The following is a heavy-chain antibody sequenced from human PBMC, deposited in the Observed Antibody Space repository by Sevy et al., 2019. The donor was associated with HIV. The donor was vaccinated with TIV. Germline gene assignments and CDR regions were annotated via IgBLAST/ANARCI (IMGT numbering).Heavy chain of an antibody. Sequence: ASVKVSCKVSGYTLTELSMHWVRQAPGKGLEWMGGFDPEDGETIYAQKFQGRVTMTEETSTDTAYMELSSLRSEDTAVYYCATWGGYCSSTSCYIYYYYGMDVWGQGTTVTVSS. CDR1: GYTLTELS. J-gene: IGHJ6*02. CDR2: FDPEDGET. V-gene: IGHV1-24*01. D-gene: IGHD2-2*02. CDR3: ATWGGYCSSTSCYIYYYYGMDV.